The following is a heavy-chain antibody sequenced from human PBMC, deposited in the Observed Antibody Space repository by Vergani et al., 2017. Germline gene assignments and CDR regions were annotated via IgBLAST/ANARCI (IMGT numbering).Heavy chain of an antibody. CDR3: ARVTGEYSSSSDLDY. D-gene: IGHD6-6*01. Sequence: EVQLVESGGGLVQPGGSLRLSCAASGFTFSSYSMNWVRQAPGKGLEWVSYISSSSSTIYYADSVKGRFTISRDNAKNSLYLQMNSLIAEDTAVYYCARVTGEYSSSSDLDYWGQGTLVTVSS. CDR1: GFTFSSYS. CDR2: ISSSSSTI. J-gene: IGHJ4*02. V-gene: IGHV3-48*04.